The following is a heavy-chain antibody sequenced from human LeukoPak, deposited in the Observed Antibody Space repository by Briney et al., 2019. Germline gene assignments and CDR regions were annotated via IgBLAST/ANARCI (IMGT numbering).Heavy chain of an antibody. Sequence: PSETLSLTCTVSGGSISSSSYYWGWIRQPPGKGLEWIGSIYYSGSTYYNPSLKSRVTISVDTSKNQFSLKLSSVTAADTAVYYCARDFIAARPKNYFDYWGQGTLVTVSS. CDR2: IYYSGST. D-gene: IGHD6-6*01. J-gene: IGHJ4*02. V-gene: IGHV4-39*07. CDR1: GGSISSSSYY. CDR3: ARDFIAARPKNYFDY.